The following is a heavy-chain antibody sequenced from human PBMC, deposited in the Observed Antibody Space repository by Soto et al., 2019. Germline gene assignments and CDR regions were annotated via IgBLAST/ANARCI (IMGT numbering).Heavy chain of an antibody. V-gene: IGHV3-43*01. CDR3: AKEAAAGIDY. Sequence: GGSLRLSCASSVFTFDDYTMHWVRQAPGKGLEWVSLISWDGGSTYYADSVKGRFTISRDNSKNSLYPQMNSLRTEDTALYYCAKEAAAGIDYWGQGTLVTVSS. CDR1: VFTFDDYT. J-gene: IGHJ4*02. CDR2: ISWDGGST. D-gene: IGHD6-13*01.